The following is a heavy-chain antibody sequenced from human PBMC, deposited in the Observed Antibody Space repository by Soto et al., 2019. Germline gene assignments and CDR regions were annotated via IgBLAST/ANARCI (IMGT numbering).Heavy chain of an antibody. CDR2: IIPILGTT. J-gene: IGHJ6*02. D-gene: IGHD3-3*01. Sequence: QVQLVQSGAEMKKPGSSVKVSCKASGGTFSSYAISWVRHAPGQGLEWMGGIIPILGTTNYALKFQGRVTITADESTSTAYMALSSLRSDDTAVYYCARAQYYEFWSTYYTYYYYGMDVWGQGTTVTVSS. CDR1: GGTFSSYA. CDR3: ARAQYYEFWSTYYTYYYYGMDV. V-gene: IGHV1-69*01.